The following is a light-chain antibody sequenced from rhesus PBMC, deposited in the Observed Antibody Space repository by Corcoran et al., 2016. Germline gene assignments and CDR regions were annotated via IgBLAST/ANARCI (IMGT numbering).Light chain of an antibody. V-gene: IGKV2-104*02. CDR2: EVS. CDR3: MQALEFPFT. CDR1: QSLLDSEDGNNY. J-gene: IGKJ3*01. Sequence: DIVMTQTPLSLPVTPGEPASISCRSSQSLLDSEDGNNYLAWYLQKPGQSPQPLFSEVSNRASGVPERFSGSGSDTDLTLKISRVEAEDVGVYYCMQALEFPFTFGPGTKLDIK.